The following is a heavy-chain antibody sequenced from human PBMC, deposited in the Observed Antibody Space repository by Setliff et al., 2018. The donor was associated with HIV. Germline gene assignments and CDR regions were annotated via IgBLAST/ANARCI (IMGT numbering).Heavy chain of an antibody. D-gene: IGHD4-17*01. V-gene: IGHV1-18*01. Sequence: ASVKVSCKASGGTFSSHAISWVRQAPGQGLEWMGGIIPIFGNTNYAQRLQGRVTMTTDTSTSTAYMELRSLRSDDTAVYYCAKAQKDLMTTMIITGYYFDYWGQGTLVTVSS. CDR3: AKAQKDLMTTMIITGYYFDY. J-gene: IGHJ4*02. CDR2: IIPIFGNT. CDR1: GGTFSSHA.